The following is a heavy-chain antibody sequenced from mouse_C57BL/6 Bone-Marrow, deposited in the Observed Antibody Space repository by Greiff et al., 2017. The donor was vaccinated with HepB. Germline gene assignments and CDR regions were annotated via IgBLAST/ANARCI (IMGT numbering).Heavy chain of an antibody. V-gene: IGHV1-5*01. CDR2: IYPGNSDT. J-gene: IGHJ2*01. CDR3: TAYYSNYLDY. Sequence: VHVKQSGTVLARPGASVKMSCKTSGYTFTSYWMHWVKQRPGQGLEWIGAIYPGNSDTSYNQKFKGKAKLTAVTSASNAYMELSSLTNEDSAVYYCTAYYSNYLDYWGQGTTLTVSS. D-gene: IGHD2-5*01. CDR1: GYTFTSYW.